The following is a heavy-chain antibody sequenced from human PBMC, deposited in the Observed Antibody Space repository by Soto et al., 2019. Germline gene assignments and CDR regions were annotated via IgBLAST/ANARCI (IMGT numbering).Heavy chain of an antibody. CDR3: ARDRGGGMDV. J-gene: IGHJ6*02. CDR2: ISTKIGNT. V-gene: IGHV1-18*04. D-gene: IGHD3-10*01. CDR1: GYTFTSYG. Sequence: QAQLVQSGAEVQKPGASVKVSCTASGYTFTSYGVSWVRQAPGQGLEWMGWISTKIGNTNYAQKLQGRVTMTPDASTSTAYMELRSLRSDDTAVYYCARDRGGGMDVWGQGTTVTVSS.